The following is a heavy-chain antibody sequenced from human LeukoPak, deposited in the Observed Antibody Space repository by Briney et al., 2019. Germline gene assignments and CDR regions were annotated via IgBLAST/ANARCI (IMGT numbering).Heavy chain of an antibody. Sequence: QAGGSLRLSCAASGFTFSSYAMSWVRQAPGKGLEWVSSIGGSGGSTYYADSVKGRFTIPRDNSKNTLYLQMNSLRAEDTAVYYCAKVETAAAATLRGFDYWGQGTLVTVSS. CDR1: GFTFSSYA. J-gene: IGHJ4*02. D-gene: IGHD6-13*01. CDR3: AKVETAAAATLRGFDY. V-gene: IGHV3-23*01. CDR2: IGGSGGST.